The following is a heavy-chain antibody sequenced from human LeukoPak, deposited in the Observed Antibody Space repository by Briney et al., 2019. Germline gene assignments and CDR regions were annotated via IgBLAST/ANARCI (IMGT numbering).Heavy chain of an antibody. Sequence: PSETLSLTRAVSGGSISSSNWWSWVRQPPGKGLEWIGEIYHSGSTNYNPSLKSRVTISVDKSKNQFSLKLSSVTAADTAVYYCASRIVGATGEIDYWGQGTLVTVSS. D-gene: IGHD1-26*01. CDR3: ASRIVGATGEIDY. CDR2: IYHSGST. V-gene: IGHV4-4*02. J-gene: IGHJ4*02. CDR1: GGSISSSNW.